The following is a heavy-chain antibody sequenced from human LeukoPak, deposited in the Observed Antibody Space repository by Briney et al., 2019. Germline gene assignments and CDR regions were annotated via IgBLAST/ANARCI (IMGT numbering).Heavy chain of an antibody. CDR1: GGSFSGYY. D-gene: IGHD2-21*01. V-gene: IGHV4-34*01. J-gene: IGHJ5*02. CDR2: INHSGST. CDR3: VTYRPGDINWFDP. Sequence: SETLSLTCAVYGGSFSGYYWSWIRQPPGKGLEWIGEINHSGSTNYNPSLKSRVTISVDTSKNQFPLKLSSVTAADSAIYYCVTYRPGDINWFDPWGQGILVTVSS.